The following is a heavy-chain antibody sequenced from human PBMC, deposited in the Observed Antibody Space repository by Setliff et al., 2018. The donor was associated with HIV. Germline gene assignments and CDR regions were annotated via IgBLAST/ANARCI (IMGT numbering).Heavy chain of an antibody. CDR2: IIPIFGTA. CDR1: GGTFSSYG. CDR3: ASLAVAGTAGTVDY. Sequence: ASVKVSCKASGGTFSSYGISWVRQAPGQGLEWMGGIIPIFGTANYAQKFQGRVTITTDESTSTAYMELSSLRSEDTAVYYCASLAVAGTAGTVDYWGQGTLVTVSS. D-gene: IGHD6-19*01. J-gene: IGHJ4*02. V-gene: IGHV1-69*05.